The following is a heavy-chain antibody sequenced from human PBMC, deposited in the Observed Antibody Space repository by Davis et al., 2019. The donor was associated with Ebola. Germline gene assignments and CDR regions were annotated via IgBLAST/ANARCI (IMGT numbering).Heavy chain of an antibody. V-gene: IGHV3-53*05. CDR1: GFTVSSNY. D-gene: IGHD6-13*01. J-gene: IGHJ4*02. Sequence: GGSLRLSCAASGFTVSSNYMSWVRQAPGKGLEWVSVIYSGGSTYYADSVKGRFTISRDNSKNTLYLQMNSLRAEDTAVYYCAKEGDSSSWFPCYFDYWGQGTLVTVSS. CDR3: AKEGDSSSWFPCYFDY. CDR2: IYSGGST.